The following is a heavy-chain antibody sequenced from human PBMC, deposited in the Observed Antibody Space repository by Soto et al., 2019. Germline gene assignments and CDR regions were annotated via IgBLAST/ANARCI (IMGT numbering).Heavy chain of an antibody. CDR3: ARYIPGVRYYGMDV. J-gene: IGHJ6*02. Sequence: GGSLRLSCAASGFTFSSYCMKWVRQAPGKGLEWVSLIGESGTPTYYADSVKGRFTISRDNSGNTLFLEMYSLRAEDTAVYYCARYIPGVRYYGMDVWGQGTTVTVSS. CDR1: GFTFSSYC. CDR2: IGESGTPT. D-gene: IGHD2-2*01. V-gene: IGHV3-23*01.